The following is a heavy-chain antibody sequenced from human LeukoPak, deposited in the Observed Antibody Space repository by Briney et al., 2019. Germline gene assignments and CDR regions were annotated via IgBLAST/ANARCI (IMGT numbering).Heavy chain of an antibody. J-gene: IGHJ3*02. CDR1: GDSFSSNNAA. D-gene: IGHD5-12*01. V-gene: IGHV6-1*01. Sequence: SQTLSLTCAISGDSFSSNNAAWHWLRQSPSRGLEWLVRTYYRSKWYYDYAVSLKGRVTINPDTSKNHFSLQLSSVAPADTAVYFCAREDRLSFDIWGQGTMVTVSS. CDR2: TYYRSKWYY. CDR3: AREDRLSFDI.